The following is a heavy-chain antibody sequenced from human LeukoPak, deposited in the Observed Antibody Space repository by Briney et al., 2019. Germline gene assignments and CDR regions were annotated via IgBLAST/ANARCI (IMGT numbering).Heavy chain of an antibody. V-gene: IGHV3-30*18. Sequence: GGSLRLSCAGSGFTFSSYGMHWVRQAPGKGLEGGEVISYDGSNKYYAHSVKGRFTISRDNSKNTLYLQMNSLRAEDTAVYYCAKRWLEYDAFDIWGQGTMVTVSS. J-gene: IGHJ3*02. CDR1: GFTFSSYG. CDR2: ISYDGSNK. CDR3: AKRWLEYDAFDI. D-gene: IGHD3-22*01.